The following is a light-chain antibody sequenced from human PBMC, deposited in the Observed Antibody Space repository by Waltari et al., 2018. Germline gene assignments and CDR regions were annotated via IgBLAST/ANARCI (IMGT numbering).Light chain of an antibody. V-gene: IGLV2-23*02. CDR2: EIS. CDR3: CSFAGYGIYV. CDR1: NSNVDILHL. Sequence: QSALTQPASVSGSPGQSITLSCTAVNSNVDILHLVSWYPHHPGRNPRLLIYEISQRPSGISNRFSGSKSGNTASLTISGLQPEDEADYFCCSFAGYGIYVFGSGTQVSVL. J-gene: IGLJ1*01.